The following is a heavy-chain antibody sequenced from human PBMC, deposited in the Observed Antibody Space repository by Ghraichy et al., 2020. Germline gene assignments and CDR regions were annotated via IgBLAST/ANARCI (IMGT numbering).Heavy chain of an antibody. Sequence: SETLSLTCAVYGGSFSGYYWSWIRQSPGKGLEWIAEINHSGNTNYNPSLKSRITISVDTSKNQFSLKLSSVTAADTAVYSCARRTSGRRPFDYWGQGTLVTVSS. V-gene: IGHV4-34*01. CDR1: GGSFSGYY. CDR2: INHSGNT. D-gene: IGHD3-10*01. CDR3: ARRTSGRRPFDY. J-gene: IGHJ4*02.